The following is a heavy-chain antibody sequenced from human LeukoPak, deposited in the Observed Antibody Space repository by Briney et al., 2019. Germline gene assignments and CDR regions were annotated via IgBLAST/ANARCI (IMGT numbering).Heavy chain of an antibody. CDR3: ASIAAGPDGFDY. V-gene: IGHV1-2*02. J-gene: IGHJ4*02. CDR2: INPNNGDT. D-gene: IGHD6-13*01. Sequence: ASVKVSCKASGYTFTGYYMHWVRQAPGQGLEWMGWINPNNGDTHYAQKFQGTVTMTRDTSISTAYMELSSLRSDDTAVYYCASIAAGPDGFDYWGQGTLVTVSS. CDR1: GYTFTGYY.